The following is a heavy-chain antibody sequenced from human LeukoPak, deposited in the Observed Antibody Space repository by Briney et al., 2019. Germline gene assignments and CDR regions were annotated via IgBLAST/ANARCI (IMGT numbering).Heavy chain of an antibody. V-gene: IGHV3-21*01. CDR3: ARDPRGERAGSSSYYYYYGMDV. Sequence: GGSLRLYCAASGFTFSSYSMNWVSQAPGKGLEWVSSISSSSYIYYSDSVKGRFTISRDNAKNSLYLQMNSLRAEDTAVYYCARDPRGERAGSSSYYYYYGMDVWGQGTTVTVSS. D-gene: IGHD2-2*01. J-gene: IGHJ6*02. CDR1: GFTFSSYS. CDR2: ISSSSYI.